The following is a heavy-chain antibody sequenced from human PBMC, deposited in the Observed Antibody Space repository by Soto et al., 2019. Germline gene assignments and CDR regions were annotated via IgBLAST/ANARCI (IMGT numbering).Heavy chain of an antibody. Sequence: AKVSSKASGFTFTSSAMQWVRQARGQRLEWIGWIVVGSGNTNYAQKFQERVTITRDMSTSTAYMELSSLRSEDTAVYYCATSSSYSGPLYYYYYMDVWGKGTTVTVSS. CDR1: GFTFTSSA. V-gene: IGHV1-58*02. J-gene: IGHJ6*03. CDR3: ATSSSYSGPLYYYYYMDV. D-gene: IGHD2-15*01. CDR2: IVVGSGNT.